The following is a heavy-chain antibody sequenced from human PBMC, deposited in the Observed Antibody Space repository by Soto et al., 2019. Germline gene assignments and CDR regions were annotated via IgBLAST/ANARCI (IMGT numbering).Heavy chain of an antibody. V-gene: IGHV4-59*01. CDR3: ARDGPTAEGGWLDP. D-gene: IGHD6-13*01. CDR2: IYYSGST. J-gene: IGHJ5*02. CDR1: GGSISSYY. Sequence: PSETLSLTCTVSGGSISSYYWSWIRQPPGKGLEWIGYIYYSGSTNYNPSLKSRVTISVDTSKNQSSLKLSSVTAADTAVYYCARDGPTAEGGWLDPWGQGTLVTVSS.